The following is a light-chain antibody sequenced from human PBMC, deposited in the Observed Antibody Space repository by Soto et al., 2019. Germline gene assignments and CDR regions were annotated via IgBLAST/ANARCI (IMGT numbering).Light chain of an antibody. J-gene: IGKJ1*01. Sequence: DVVMTQSPDSLAVSLGERATINCKSSQSVLYSSNNKNYLAWYQHKPGQPPKLLIYWASTRESGVPDRFTGGGSGTEFTLTISSLQAEDVAVYYCQQYLHTPRTFGQGTKVEI. V-gene: IGKV4-1*01. CDR3: QQYLHTPRT. CDR2: WAS. CDR1: QSVLYSSNNKNY.